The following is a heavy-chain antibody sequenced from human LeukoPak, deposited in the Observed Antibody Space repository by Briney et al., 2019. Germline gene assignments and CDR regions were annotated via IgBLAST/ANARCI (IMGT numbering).Heavy chain of an antibody. CDR1: GFTFSSYG. J-gene: IGHJ2*01. D-gene: IGHD2/OR15-2a*01. CDR3: ARDRSMSGWYTDL. V-gene: IGHV3-33*08. CDR2: IWYDGSNK. Sequence: GSLRLSCAASGFTFSSYGMHWVRQAPGKGLEWVAVIWYDGSNKYYPDSVQGRFTISRDNSKNTLYLQVNSLRAEDTAVYYCARDRSMSGWYTDLWGRGTLVTVSS.